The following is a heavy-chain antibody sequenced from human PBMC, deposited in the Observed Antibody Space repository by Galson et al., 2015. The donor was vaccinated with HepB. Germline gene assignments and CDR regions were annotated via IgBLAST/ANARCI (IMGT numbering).Heavy chain of an antibody. V-gene: IGHV1-18*01. CDR3: AREPGYNDFLTGFYRKIHFDY. Sequence: SVKVSCKASGYSFSSYGISWVRQAPGQGLEWMAWISPYNGNTNYAHKFQGRVTMTTDTSTSTAYMELRSLRFDDTAVYYCAREPGYNDFLTGFYRKIHFDYWGQGTLVTVSS. CDR2: ISPYNGNT. J-gene: IGHJ4*02. CDR1: GYSFSSYG. D-gene: IGHD3-9*01.